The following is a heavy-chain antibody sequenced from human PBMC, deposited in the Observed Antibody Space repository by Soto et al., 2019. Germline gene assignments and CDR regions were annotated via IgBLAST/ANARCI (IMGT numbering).Heavy chain of an antibody. Sequence: SVKVSCKASGGTFSSYAISCVRQAPGQGLEWMGGIIPIFGTANYAQKFQGRVTITADESTSTAYMELSSLRSEDTAVYYCARDLGPRYCSGGSCYGQLDYWGQGTLVTVSS. D-gene: IGHD2-15*01. CDR2: IIPIFGTA. CDR3: ARDLGPRYCSGGSCYGQLDY. CDR1: GGTFSSYA. V-gene: IGHV1-69*13. J-gene: IGHJ4*02.